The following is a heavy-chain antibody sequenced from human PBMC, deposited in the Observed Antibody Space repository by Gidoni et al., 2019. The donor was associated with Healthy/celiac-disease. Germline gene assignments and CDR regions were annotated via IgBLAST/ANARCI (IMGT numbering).Heavy chain of an antibody. D-gene: IGHD3-22*01. CDR3: AKYDRLDGSAFDI. J-gene: IGHJ3*02. Sequence: EVHLVESGGGLIQPGGSMRLSCAASGFTVSSNYMRWVRQAPGQGLEWGSVIDSGGSTYDADSVKGRFTISRDNSKNTLDLQMNSLRAEDTAVYYCAKYDRLDGSAFDIWGQGTMVTVSS. CDR2: IDSGGST. CDR1: GFTVSSNY. V-gene: IGHV3-53*01.